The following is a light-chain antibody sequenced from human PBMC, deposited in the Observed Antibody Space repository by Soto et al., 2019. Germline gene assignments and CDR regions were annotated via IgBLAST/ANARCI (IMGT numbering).Light chain of an antibody. V-gene: IGKV3-11*01. CDR2: DAS. Sequence: EVVLTQSPATLSLSPGERATLSCRASQSVSSYLAWYQQKPGQAPRLLIYDASNRATGIPARFSGRGSGTDFTLTIRGLEPEDFAVYYGQQRSDWPRKFGQGTKVEIK. J-gene: IGKJ1*01. CDR3: QQRSDWPRK. CDR1: QSVSSY.